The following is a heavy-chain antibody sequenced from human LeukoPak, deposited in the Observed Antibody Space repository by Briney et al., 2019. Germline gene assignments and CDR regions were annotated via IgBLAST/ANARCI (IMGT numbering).Heavy chain of an antibody. V-gene: IGHV3-64D*06. Sequence: PGGSLRLSCSASGFTFSSYAMHWVRQAPGKGLEYVSAISSNGGSTYYADSVEGRFTISRDNSKNTLYLQMSSLRAEDTAVYYCVRPPIAVAGDYWGQGTLVTVSS. J-gene: IGHJ4*02. CDR3: VRPPIAVAGDY. D-gene: IGHD6-19*01. CDR1: GFTFSSYA. CDR2: ISSNGGST.